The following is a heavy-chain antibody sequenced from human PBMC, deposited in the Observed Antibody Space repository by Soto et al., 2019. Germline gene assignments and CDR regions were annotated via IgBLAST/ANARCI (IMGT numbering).Heavy chain of an antibody. CDR1: GFTFDDYA. Sequence: EVQLVESGGGLVQPGRSLRLSCAASGFTFDDYAMHWVRQAPGKGLEWVSGISWNSGSIGYADSVKGRFTISRDNAKNYLYLQMNSLRAEDTALYYCAKGYCSSTSCYRDYWGQGTLVTVSS. J-gene: IGHJ4*02. V-gene: IGHV3-9*01. CDR2: ISWNSGSI. D-gene: IGHD2-2*01. CDR3: AKGYCSSTSCYRDY.